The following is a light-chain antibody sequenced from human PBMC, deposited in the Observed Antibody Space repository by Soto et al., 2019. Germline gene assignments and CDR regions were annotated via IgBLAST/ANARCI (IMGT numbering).Light chain of an antibody. Sequence: DIQMTQSPPTLSASVGDRVTITCRASQSISSWLAWYQQKPGKAPKLLIYDPSRLESGVPSRFSGSGSGTEFTLTISSLQPDDFATYYCQQYNSYSRTFGQGTKVDIK. CDR3: QQYNSYSRT. V-gene: IGKV1-5*01. J-gene: IGKJ1*01. CDR1: QSISSW. CDR2: DPS.